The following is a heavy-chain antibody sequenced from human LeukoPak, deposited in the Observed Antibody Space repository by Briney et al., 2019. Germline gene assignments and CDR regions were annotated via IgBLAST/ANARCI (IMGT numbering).Heavy chain of an antibody. J-gene: IGHJ4*02. D-gene: IGHD3-3*01. CDR1: GGSFSGYY. CDR2: INHSGST. CDR3: ASNHYDFWSGYYAPYFDY. Sequence: PSETLSLTCAVYGGSFSGYYWSWIRQPPGKGLEWIGEINHSGSTNYNPSLKSRVTISVDTSKNQFSLKLSSVTAADTAVYYCASNHYDFWSGYYAPYFDYWGQGTLVTVSS. V-gene: IGHV4-34*01.